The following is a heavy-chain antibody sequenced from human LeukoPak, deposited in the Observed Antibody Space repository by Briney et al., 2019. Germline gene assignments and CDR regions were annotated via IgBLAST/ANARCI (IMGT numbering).Heavy chain of an antibody. D-gene: IGHD6-13*01. Sequence: GESLKISCKGSGYSFTTYWIGWVRHMPGKGLECLGIIYPGDSDTRYSPSLQGQVTISADKSISTAYLQWSSLKASDTAMYYCARAESSWANFDYWGQGTLVTVSS. CDR1: GYSFTTYW. J-gene: IGHJ4*02. CDR2: IYPGDSDT. V-gene: IGHV5-51*01. CDR3: ARAESSWANFDY.